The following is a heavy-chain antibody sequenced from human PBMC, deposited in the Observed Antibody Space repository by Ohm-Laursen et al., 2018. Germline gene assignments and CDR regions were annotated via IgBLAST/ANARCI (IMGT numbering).Heavy chain of an antibody. CDR2: ISGTGDSGART. CDR3: AKGRATMGPTYYYYAMDV. Sequence: SLRLSCTASGFTFSIYAMSWVRQAPGKGLEWVSGISGTGDSGARTYYADSVKGRFTISRDNSKNTLYLQMNSLRAEDTALYYCAKGRATMGPTYYYYAMDVWGQGTTVTVSS. V-gene: IGHV3-23*01. D-gene: IGHD1-26*01. J-gene: IGHJ6*02. CDR1: GFTFSIYA.